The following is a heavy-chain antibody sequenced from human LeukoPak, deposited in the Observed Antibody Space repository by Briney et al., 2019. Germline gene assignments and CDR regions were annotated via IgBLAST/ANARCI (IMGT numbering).Heavy chain of an antibody. CDR2: INTNTGNP. D-gene: IGHD3-3*01. CDR3: ARESYDFWSGYYSHYYGMDV. CDR1: GYTFTSYA. Sequence: ASVKVSCKASGYTFTSYAMNWVRQAPGQGLEWMGWINTNTGNPTYAQGFTGRFVFSLGTSVSTAYLQISSLKAEDTAVYYCARESYDFWSGYYSHYYGMDVWGQGTTVTVSS. V-gene: IGHV7-4-1*02. J-gene: IGHJ6*02.